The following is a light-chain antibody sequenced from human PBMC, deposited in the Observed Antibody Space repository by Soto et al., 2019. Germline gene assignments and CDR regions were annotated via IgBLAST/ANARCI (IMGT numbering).Light chain of an antibody. CDR1: QSISGY. J-gene: IGKJ2*01. CDR3: QQTSSTLYT. Sequence: DIQMTQSPSSLSASVGDRVTITCRASQSISGYLNWYQQRPGKAPKLLIYAASSLQSGVPSRFSGSESGSDFTLTISSLLPEDFATYYCQQTSSTLYTFGQGTKLEIK. CDR2: AAS. V-gene: IGKV1-39*01.